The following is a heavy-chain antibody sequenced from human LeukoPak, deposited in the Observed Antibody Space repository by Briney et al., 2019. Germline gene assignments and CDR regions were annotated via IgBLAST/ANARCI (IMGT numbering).Heavy chain of an antibody. CDR1: GFTFNNYA. D-gene: IGHD2-2*02. V-gene: IGHV3-23*01. CDR2: ISGSGSNT. J-gene: IGHJ4*02. Sequence: GGSLRLSCAASGFTFNNYAMTWVRQAPGKGQEWVSAISGSGSNTYYADSVKGRFTISRDNSKNTLYLQMNSLRAEDTALYYCAKGCSTISCYTSEYWGQGTLVTVSS. CDR3: AKGCSTISCYTSEY.